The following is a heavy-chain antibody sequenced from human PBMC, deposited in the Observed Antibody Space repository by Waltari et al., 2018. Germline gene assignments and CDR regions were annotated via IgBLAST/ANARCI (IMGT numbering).Heavy chain of an antibody. V-gene: IGHV4-34*01. J-gene: IGHJ5*02. CDR3: ARGHQGYSSGYYYGSWFDP. CDR1: GGSFRGYY. Sequence: QVPLQQWGAGLLKPSEALSLTCAVYGGSFRGYYWSWIRQPPGKGLEWIVEIIQSGSTNYNPSLKSRVTISVDTSKNQFSLKLSSVTAADTAVYYCARGHQGYSSGYYYGSWFDPWGQGTLVTVSS. CDR2: IIQSGST. D-gene: IGHD3-22*01.